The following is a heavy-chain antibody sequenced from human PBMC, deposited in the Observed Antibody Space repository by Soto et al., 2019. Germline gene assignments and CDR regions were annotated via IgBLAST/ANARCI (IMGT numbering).Heavy chain of an antibody. V-gene: IGHV1-18*01. D-gene: IGHD3-10*01. CDR1: GYTFTSYG. Sequence: QVQLVQSGAEVKKPGASVKVSCKASGYTFTSYGISWVRQAPGQGLEWMGWISAYNGNTNYAQKLQGRVTMTTDTSTSTAYMELRSLRSDDTAVYYCALGDVLHSCYGSGSYDYWGQGTLVTVSS. CDR3: ALGDVLHSCYGSGSYDY. CDR2: ISAYNGNT. J-gene: IGHJ4*02.